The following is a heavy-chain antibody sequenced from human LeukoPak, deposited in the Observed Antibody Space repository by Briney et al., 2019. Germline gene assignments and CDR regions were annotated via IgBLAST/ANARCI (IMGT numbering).Heavy chain of an antibody. Sequence: SETLSLTCTVSGGSISSSSYYWSWIRQPPGKGLEWIGYIYNSGSTFYNPSLKSRVTISLDTSKNQFSLKLSSVTAADTAVYYCARGNSYPDSWGQGTLVTVSS. J-gene: IGHJ4*02. V-gene: IGHV4-61*01. CDR2: IYNSGST. CDR3: ARGNSYPDS. CDR1: GGSISSSSYY. D-gene: IGHD5-18*01.